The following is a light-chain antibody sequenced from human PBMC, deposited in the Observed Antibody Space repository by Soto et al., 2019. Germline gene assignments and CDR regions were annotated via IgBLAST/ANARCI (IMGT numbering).Light chain of an antibody. J-gene: IGLJ1*01. CDR2: DVS. CDR3: SSYTTCATYV. Sequence: QSVLTQPASVSGSPGQSITISCTGTISDVGGYDFVSWYQHRPGKAPKLMIYDVSYRPSGVSNRFSGSKSGNTASLTVSGLQADDECDYYCSSYTTCATYVFGTGTTLTVL. V-gene: IGLV2-14*03. CDR1: ISDVGGYDF.